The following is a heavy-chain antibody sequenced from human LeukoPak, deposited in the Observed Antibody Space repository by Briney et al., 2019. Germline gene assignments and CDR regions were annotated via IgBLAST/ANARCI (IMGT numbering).Heavy chain of an antibody. D-gene: IGHD1-7*01. CDR1: GFTFSRYA. J-gene: IGHJ3*02. V-gene: IGHV3-30*04. CDR2: ISYDGSNK. CDR3: TTVGNWNSDGGFDAFDI. Sequence: GGSLRLSCAASGFTFSRYAMHWVRQAPGKGLEWVAVISYDGSNKYYADSVKGRLTISRDNSKNTLYLQMNSLKTEDTAVYYCTTVGNWNSDGGFDAFDIWGQGTMVTVSS.